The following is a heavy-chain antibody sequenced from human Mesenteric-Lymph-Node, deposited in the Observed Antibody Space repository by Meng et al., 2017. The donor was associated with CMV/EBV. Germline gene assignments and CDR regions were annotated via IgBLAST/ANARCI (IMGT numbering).Heavy chain of an antibody. CDR1: GFTFSSYA. CDR3: ARDYGDYVPYFDY. D-gene: IGHD4-17*01. J-gene: IGHJ4*02. V-gene: IGHV3-64*02. Sequence: GGSLRLSCAASGFTFSSYAMHWVRQAPGKGLEYVSAISSNGGSTYYADSVKGRFTISRDNSKNTLYLQMGSLRAEDTAVYYCARDYGDYVPYFDYWGQGTLVTVSS. CDR2: ISSNGGST.